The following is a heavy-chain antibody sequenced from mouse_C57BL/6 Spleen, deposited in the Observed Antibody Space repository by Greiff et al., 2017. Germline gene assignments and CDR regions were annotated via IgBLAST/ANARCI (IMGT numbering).Heavy chain of an antibody. Sequence: QVQLQQSGAELARPGASVKMSCKASGYTFTSYTMHWVKQRPGQGLEWIGNINPSSGYTKYNQKFKDKATLTADKSSSTAYMQLSSLTSEDSAVYYCARYYDGTRDYAMDYWGQGTSVTVSS. CDR2: INPSSGYT. J-gene: IGHJ4*01. CDR1: GYTFTSYT. CDR3: ARYYDGTRDYAMDY. V-gene: IGHV1-4*01. D-gene: IGHD1-1*02.